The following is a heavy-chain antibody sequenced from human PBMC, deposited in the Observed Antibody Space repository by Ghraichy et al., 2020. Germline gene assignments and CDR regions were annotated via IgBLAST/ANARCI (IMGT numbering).Heavy chain of an antibody. CDR3: ARDSRGRFPHWGEIYFDY. CDR1: GFTFSSYW. V-gene: IGHV3-7*01. J-gene: IGHJ4*02. D-gene: IGHD3-3*01. CDR2: IKQDGSEK. Sequence: GSLRLSCAASGFTFSSYWMSWVRQAPGKGLEWVANIKQDGSEKYYVDSVKGRFTISRDNAKNSLYLQMNSLRAEDTAVYYCARDSRGRFPHWGEIYFDYWGQGTLVTVSS.